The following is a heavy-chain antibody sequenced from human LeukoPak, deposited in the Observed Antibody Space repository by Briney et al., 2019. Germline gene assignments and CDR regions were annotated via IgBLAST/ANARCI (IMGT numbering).Heavy chain of an antibody. V-gene: IGHV3-21*01. CDR3: ARVSSSWHYFDY. CDR2: ISSSSSYI. J-gene: IGHJ4*02. D-gene: IGHD6-13*01. Sequence: GGSLRLSCAASGFTFSSYTMTWVRQAPGKGLEWVSSISSSSSYIYYADSAKGRFTISRHNAKNSLYLQMNSLRAEDTAVYYCARVSSSWHYFDYWGQGTLVTVSS. CDR1: GFTFSSYT.